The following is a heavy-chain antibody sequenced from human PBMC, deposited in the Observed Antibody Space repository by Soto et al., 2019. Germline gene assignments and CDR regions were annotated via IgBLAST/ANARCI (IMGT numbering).Heavy chain of an antibody. CDR2: INHSGST. V-gene: IGHV4-34*01. D-gene: IGHD3-3*01. CDR1: GGSFSGYY. CDR3: ARSITRFGVVRGQYYFDY. Sequence: SETLSLTCAVYGGSFSGYYWSWIRQPPGKGLEWIGEINHSGSTNYNPSLKSRVTISVDTSKNQFSLKLSSVTAADTAVYYCARSITRFGVVRGQYYFDYWGQGTLVTVAS. J-gene: IGHJ4*02.